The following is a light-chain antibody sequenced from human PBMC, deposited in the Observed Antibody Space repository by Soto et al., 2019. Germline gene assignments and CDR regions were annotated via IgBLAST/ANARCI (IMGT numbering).Light chain of an antibody. CDR3: QQYNNWPPIT. J-gene: IGKJ5*01. CDR2: YAS. Sequence: EIMMTQSPATLSVSPGERATLSCRASQSVSHNVAWYQQKPGQAPRLLIYYASTKDTGIPARFSGSGSGKEFTLTISSLQAEDFALYYCQQYNNWPPITFGQGTRLEMK. V-gene: IGKV3-15*01. CDR1: QSVSHN.